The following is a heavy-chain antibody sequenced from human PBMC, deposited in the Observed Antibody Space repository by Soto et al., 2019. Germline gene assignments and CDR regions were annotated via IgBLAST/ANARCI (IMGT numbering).Heavy chain of an antibody. CDR1: GVPFSSYA. Sequence: SVKVSCKASGVPFSSYALSWVRQAPGQGLEWMGGIIPIFGTANYAQKFQGRVTITADESTSTAYMELSRLTSEDTAMYYCARGSHSPGIAVAGYYYWGQGTLVTVSS. CDR3: ARGSHSPGIAVAGYYY. V-gene: IGHV1-69*13. J-gene: IGHJ4*02. CDR2: IIPIFGTA. D-gene: IGHD6-19*01.